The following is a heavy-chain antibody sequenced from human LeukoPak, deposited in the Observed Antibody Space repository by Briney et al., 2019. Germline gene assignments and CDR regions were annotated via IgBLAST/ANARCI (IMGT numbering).Heavy chain of an antibody. J-gene: IGHJ4*02. CDR3: AKTVSTVTTDDY. Sequence: GGSLRLSCVASGFTFSDYGMHWVRQAPGKGPEWVATISSDGDTKHYADSVRGRFTISRDNSKNTLYLQMNSLRAEDTAVYYCAKTVSTVTTDDYWGQGTLVTVSS. CDR2: ISSDGDTK. CDR1: GFTFSDYG. V-gene: IGHV3-30*18. D-gene: IGHD4-17*01.